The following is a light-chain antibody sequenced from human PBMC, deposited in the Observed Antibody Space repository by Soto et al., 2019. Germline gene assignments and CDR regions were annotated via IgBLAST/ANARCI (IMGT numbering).Light chain of an antibody. Sequence: PGSVSGSPGQSITISCTGASSDVGNYNYVSWYQQHPGKAPKLIIYDVSNRPSGVSNRFSGSKSGNTASLTISGLQAEDEADYYCSSYTSSTTLYVFGTGTKVTVL. CDR2: DVS. J-gene: IGLJ1*01. CDR3: SSYTSSTTLYV. CDR1: SSDVGNYNY. V-gene: IGLV2-14*03.